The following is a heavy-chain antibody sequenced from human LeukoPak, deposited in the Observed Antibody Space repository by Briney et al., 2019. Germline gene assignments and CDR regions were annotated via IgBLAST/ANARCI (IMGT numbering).Heavy chain of an antibody. Sequence: PGGSLRLSCAASGFTFSSYAMSWVRQAPGKGLEWVSAISGSGGSTYYADSVKGRFTISRDNSKNTLYLQMNSLRAEDTAVYYCAKGPQEQPLVPSGPFDYWGQGTLVTVSS. CDR1: GFTFSSYA. J-gene: IGHJ4*01. V-gene: IGHV3-23*01. D-gene: IGHD1/OR15-1a*01. CDR3: AKGPQEQPLVPSGPFDY. CDR2: ISGSGGST.